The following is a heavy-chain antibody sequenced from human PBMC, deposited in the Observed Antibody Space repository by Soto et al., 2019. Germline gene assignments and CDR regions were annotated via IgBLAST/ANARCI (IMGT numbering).Heavy chain of an antibody. V-gene: IGHV3-23*01. CDR1: GFTFSSYA. Sequence: PGGSLRLSCAASGFTFSSYAMSWVRQAPGKGLEWVSAISGSGGSTYYADSVKGRFTISRDNSKNTLYLQMNSLRAEDTAVYYCAKDLVQYYYDSSGYYYPRGGAFDIWGQGTMVTVSS. J-gene: IGHJ3*02. D-gene: IGHD3-22*01. CDR3: AKDLVQYYYDSSGYYYPRGGAFDI. CDR2: ISGSGGST.